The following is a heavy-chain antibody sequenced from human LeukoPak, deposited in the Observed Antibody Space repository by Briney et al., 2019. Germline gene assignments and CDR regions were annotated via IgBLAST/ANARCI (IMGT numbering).Heavy chain of an antibody. CDR3: ARDLEESSSWQSNYFDY. J-gene: IGHJ4*02. D-gene: IGHD6-13*01. CDR2: ISYDGSNK. CDR1: GFTFSNYT. Sequence: GRSLRLSCAASGFTFSNYTMNWVRQAPGKGLEWVAVISYDGSNKYYADSVKGRFTISRDISKNTLYLQMNSLRAEDKAVYYCARDLEESSSWQSNYFDYWGQGTLVTVSS. V-gene: IGHV3-30*01.